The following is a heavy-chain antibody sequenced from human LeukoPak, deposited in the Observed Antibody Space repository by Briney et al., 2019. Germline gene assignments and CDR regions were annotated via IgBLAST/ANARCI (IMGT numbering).Heavy chain of an antibody. CDR3: AIGVRYFDSPFDP. J-gene: IGHJ5*02. CDR2: ISGSGGST. V-gene: IGHV3-23*01. D-gene: IGHD3-9*01. Sequence: GGSLTLSCAASGFTFSGYAMSWVRQAPGKGLEWDSAISGSGGSTYYADSVKGRFTISRDNSKNALYLQMNSLRAEDTAVYYCAIGVRYFDSPFDPWGQETLVTVSS. CDR1: GFTFSGYA.